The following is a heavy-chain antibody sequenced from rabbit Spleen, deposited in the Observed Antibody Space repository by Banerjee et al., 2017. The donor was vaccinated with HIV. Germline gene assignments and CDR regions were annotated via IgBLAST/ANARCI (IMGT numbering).Heavy chain of an antibody. Sequence: QLVESGGGLVQPGGSLKLSCKASGFDFSTYSMSWVRQAPGKGLEWIGYIVPIFGVTYYANWVNGRFTISSHNAQNTLYLELNSLTVADTATYFCEREAGYGGYGDANLWGQGTLVTVS. CDR3: EREAGYGGYGDANL. CDR2: IVPIFGVT. CDR1: GFDFSTYS. D-gene: IGHD6-1*01. V-gene: IGHV1S7*01. J-gene: IGHJ4*01.